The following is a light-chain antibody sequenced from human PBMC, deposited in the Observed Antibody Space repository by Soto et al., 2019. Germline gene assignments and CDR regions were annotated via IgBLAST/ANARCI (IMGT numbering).Light chain of an antibody. J-gene: IGKJ4*01. V-gene: IGKV3-11*01. CDR2: DAS. Sequence: EIVLTQSPPTLSLSPGERATLSCRASQSVSPYLAWYQQKSGQAPRLLIYDASNRATGTPARFSGSGSGTDFTLTISSLEPEDFAVYYCQLRSNWLLTFGGGTKVEIK. CDR1: QSVSPY. CDR3: QLRSNWLLT.